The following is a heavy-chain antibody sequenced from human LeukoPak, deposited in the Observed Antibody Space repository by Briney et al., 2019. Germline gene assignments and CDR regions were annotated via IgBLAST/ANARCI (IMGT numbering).Heavy chain of an antibody. Sequence: GRSLRLSCAASGFTFSSYAMHWVRQAPGKGLEWVAVISYDGSNKYYADSVKGRFTISRDNSKNLLFLQINSLRVEDTAVYYCARETPRRGETRDGYRWGQGTVVTVSS. CDR1: GFTFSSYA. CDR2: ISYDGSNK. D-gene: IGHD5-24*01. J-gene: IGHJ4*02. CDR3: ARETPRRGETRDGYR. V-gene: IGHV3-30-3*01.